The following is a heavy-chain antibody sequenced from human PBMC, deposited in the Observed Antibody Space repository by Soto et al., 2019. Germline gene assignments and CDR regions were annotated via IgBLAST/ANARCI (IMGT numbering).Heavy chain of an antibody. CDR1: GFTVNSNY. CDR2: IYSGGTA. V-gene: IGHV3-53*01. Sequence: PGGSLRLSCAASGFTVNSNYMTWVRQAPGKGLEWVSVIYSGGTADYADSVKGRFTISRDTSKNTLSLQMNSLRAEDTAVYYCARGFNYGYFDYWGQGTLVTVSS. CDR3: ARGFNYGYFDY. J-gene: IGHJ4*02. D-gene: IGHD5-18*01.